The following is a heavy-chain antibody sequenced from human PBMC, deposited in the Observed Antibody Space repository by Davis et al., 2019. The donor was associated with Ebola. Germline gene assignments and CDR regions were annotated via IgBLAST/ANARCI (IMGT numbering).Heavy chain of an antibody. D-gene: IGHD2-15*01. CDR3: ARRNYCSGGSCYYAFDI. V-gene: IGHV4-34*01. CDR1: GGSFSGYY. J-gene: IGHJ3*02. CDR2: INHSGST. Sequence: PSETLSLTCAVYGGSFSGYYWSWIRQPPGKGLEWIGEINHSGSTNYNPSLKSRVTISVDTSKNQFSLKLSSVTAADTAVYYCARRNYCSGGSCYYAFDIWGQGTMVTVSS.